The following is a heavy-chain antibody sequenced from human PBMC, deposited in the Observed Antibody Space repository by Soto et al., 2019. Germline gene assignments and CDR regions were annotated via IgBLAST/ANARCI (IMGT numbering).Heavy chain of an antibody. V-gene: IGHV3-23*01. CDR2: ISSSGGST. Sequence: EVQLLDSGGGLVQPGGSLRLSCAASGFTFSNYAMSWVRQAPGKELEWVSSISSSGGSTDYADSVKGRFTISRDNSQNTRNLQMNSLRAEDTAIYFCAKNQHAMAHDYWGPGTLVTVSS. D-gene: IGHD2-8*01. CDR1: GFTFSNYA. J-gene: IGHJ4*02. CDR3: AKNQHAMAHDY.